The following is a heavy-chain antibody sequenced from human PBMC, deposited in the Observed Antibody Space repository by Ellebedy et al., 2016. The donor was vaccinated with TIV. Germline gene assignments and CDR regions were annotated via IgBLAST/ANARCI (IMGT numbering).Heavy chain of an antibody. CDR3: ARRGSYGDYAVQINSWFDT. CDR1: GFTFRSYW. Sequence: PGGSLRLSCAASGFTFRSYWMGWVRQAPGKGLEWVANIYQDGSEKYYVDSVKGRFTISRDNANKLLFLQMNSLRVEDTAVYYCARRGSYGDYAVQINSWFDTWGRGTLVAVSS. V-gene: IGHV3-7*01. J-gene: IGHJ5*02. CDR2: IYQDGSEK. D-gene: IGHD4-17*01.